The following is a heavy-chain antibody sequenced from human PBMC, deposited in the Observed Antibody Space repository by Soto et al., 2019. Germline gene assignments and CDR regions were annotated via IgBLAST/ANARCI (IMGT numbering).Heavy chain of an antibody. D-gene: IGHD2-2*01. CDR1: GGTFSSSA. CDR3: ANSRGGTFLGYQGMDV. Sequence: QVRLVQSGAEVKKPGSSVKVSCKASGGTFSSSAISWVRQAPGKGLEWMGGIIPIFGRVNYAERFQDRVTTTADESTGTAYMELSSLRSEDTALYYCANSRGGTFLGYQGMDVWGQGTTVSVSS. V-gene: IGHV1-69*01. CDR2: IIPIFGRV. J-gene: IGHJ6*02.